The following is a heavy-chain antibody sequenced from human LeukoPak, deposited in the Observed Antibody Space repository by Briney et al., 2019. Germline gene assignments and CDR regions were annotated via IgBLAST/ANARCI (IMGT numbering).Heavy chain of an antibody. J-gene: IGHJ1*01. V-gene: IGHV5-51*01. CDR1: GYNFISQW. CDR2: IYPGDSDT. D-gene: IGHD3-22*01. Sequence: GESLKISCKGSGYNFISQWIGWVRQMPGKGLEWMGIIYPGDSDTRYSPSFQGQVTISADKSISTAYLQWSSLKASDTAMYYCARRSYYYDSSGYYSVEYFQHWGQGTLVTVSS. CDR3: ARRSYYYDSSGYYSVEYFQH.